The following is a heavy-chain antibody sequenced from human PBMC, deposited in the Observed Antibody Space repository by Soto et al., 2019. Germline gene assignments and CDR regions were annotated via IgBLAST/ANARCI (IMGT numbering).Heavy chain of an antibody. CDR1: GGTISSFA. J-gene: IGHJ4*02. V-gene: IGHV1-69*01. D-gene: IGHD3-3*01. Sequence: QVQLVQSGAEVKKPGSSVKVSCTTSGGTISSFAIHWVRQAPGQGLEWMGGIIPFDGTTNYAEKFQGRVTITADASTSTAYMDLSSLRSDGTAVYYCARSFTKSRRGGVAFDYWGQGTLLTVSP. CDR3: ARSFTKSRRGGVAFDY. CDR2: IIPFDGTT.